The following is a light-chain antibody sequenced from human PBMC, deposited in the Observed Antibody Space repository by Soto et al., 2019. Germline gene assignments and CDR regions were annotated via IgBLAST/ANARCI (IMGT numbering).Light chain of an antibody. CDR2: DAS. V-gene: IGKV3-11*01. CDR3: QKSINEGGFT. J-gene: IGKJ2*01. CDR1: QNLSRY. Sequence: DIVLTQSPATLSLSPGERATLSCRASQNLSRYLAWYQQKPGQAPRLLIYDASNRATGIPARFRGSGSGTDLPLTINGREPEDFAVYYCQKSINEGGFTFGQGTKLEIK.